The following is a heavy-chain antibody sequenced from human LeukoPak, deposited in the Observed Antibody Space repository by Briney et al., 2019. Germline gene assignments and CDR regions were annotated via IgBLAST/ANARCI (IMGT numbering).Heavy chain of an antibody. CDR1: GFTFSSFD. CDR2: IGAAGGT. D-gene: IGHD3-10*01. Sequence: PGGSLRLSCTASGFTFSSFDMHWVRQAAGKGLEWVSGIGAAGGTYSLGSVKGRFTISRENGKNSLYLQMNSLRAGDTGVYYCARVASGSGSYHFDYWGQGMLVTV. J-gene: IGHJ4*02. V-gene: IGHV3-13*04. CDR3: ARVASGSGSYHFDY.